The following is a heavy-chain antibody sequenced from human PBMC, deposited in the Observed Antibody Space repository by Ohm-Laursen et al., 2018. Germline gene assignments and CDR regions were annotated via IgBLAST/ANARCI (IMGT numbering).Heavy chain of an antibody. CDR2: ISSSSSTI. V-gene: IGHV3-48*01. J-gene: IGHJ6*02. CDR3: TTEPNSRVLYYYYYGLDV. Sequence: SLRLSCTASGFTFSSYSMNWVRQAPGKGLEWVSYISSSSSTIYYADSVKGRFTISRDNAKNSLYLQMNSLKTEDTAVYSCTTEPNSRVLYYYYYGLDVWGQGTTVTVSS. CDR1: GFTFSSYS. D-gene: IGHD4-17*01.